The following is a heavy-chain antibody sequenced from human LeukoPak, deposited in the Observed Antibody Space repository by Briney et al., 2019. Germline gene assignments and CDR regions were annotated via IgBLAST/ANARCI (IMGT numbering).Heavy chain of an antibody. CDR2: INHSGSI. Sequence: PSETLSLTCAVYGGSFSGYYWSWIRQPPGKGLEWIGEINHSGSINYNPSLKSRVTISVDTSRNQFSLKLSSVTAADTAVYYCARLGFSPIWGQGTTVTVSS. J-gene: IGHJ6*02. CDR1: GGSFSGYY. V-gene: IGHV4-34*01. CDR3: ARLGFSPI. D-gene: IGHD7-27*01.